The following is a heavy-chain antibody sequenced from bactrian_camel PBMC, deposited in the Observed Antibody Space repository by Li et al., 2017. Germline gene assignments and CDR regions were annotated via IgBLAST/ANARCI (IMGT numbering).Heavy chain of an antibody. CDR2: ITRDGAI. V-gene: IGHV3S57*01. CDR1: VPINRYC. Sequence: HVQLVESGGGTVQAGGSLTLSCRASVPINRYCLAWFRQAPGKEREGVAGITRDGAITYGDSVKGRFTISKDNAKNTLYLQMDSLRPEDTAMYYCAASSKYGNCREVRTYDYWGQGTQVTVS. CDR3: AASSKYGNCREVRTYDY. J-gene: IGHJ4*01. D-gene: IGHD6*01.